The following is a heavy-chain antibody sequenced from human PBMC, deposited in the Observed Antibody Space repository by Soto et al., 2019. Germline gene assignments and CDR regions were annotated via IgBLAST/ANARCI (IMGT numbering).Heavy chain of an antibody. Sequence: TLSLTCAVYGGSFSGYYWTWIRQPPGKGLEWIGEMNRSGSTNYNSSLKGRVTISVDTSQNQFSLNLSSVTAADTAVYYCARRYYGSGIHFDYWGQGTLVTVSS. CDR2: MNRSGST. CDR1: GGSFSGYY. J-gene: IGHJ4*02. D-gene: IGHD3-10*01. CDR3: ARRYYGSGIHFDY. V-gene: IGHV4-34*01.